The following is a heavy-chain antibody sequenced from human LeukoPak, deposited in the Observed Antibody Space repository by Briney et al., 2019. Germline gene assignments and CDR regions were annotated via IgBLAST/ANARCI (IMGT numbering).Heavy chain of an antibody. CDR3: ARAGAPSGSYYDY. J-gene: IGHJ4*02. CDR2: IYTSGST. V-gene: IGHV4-4*07. Sequence: SETLSLTCTVAGGSISSDYWSWIRQPAGKGLDWSGRIYTSGSTNSNPSLKSRVTISVDNSTNQFSLKRSSMTAADTAVYYCARAGAPSGSYYDYSGQG. CDR1: GGSISSDY. D-gene: IGHD1-26*01.